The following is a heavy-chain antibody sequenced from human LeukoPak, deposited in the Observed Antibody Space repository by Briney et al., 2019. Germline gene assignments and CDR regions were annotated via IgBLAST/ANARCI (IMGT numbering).Heavy chain of an antibody. J-gene: IGHJ3*02. D-gene: IGHD1-14*01. Sequence: GSSVKVSCKASGYTFTSYGISWVRQAPGQGLECMGWISAYNGNTNYAQKLQGRVTMTTDTSTSTAYMELRSLRSDDTAVYYCARDRGRKLAGPGDAFDIWGQGTMVTVSS. CDR2: ISAYNGNT. CDR3: ARDRGRKLAGPGDAFDI. CDR1: GYTFTSYG. V-gene: IGHV1-18*01.